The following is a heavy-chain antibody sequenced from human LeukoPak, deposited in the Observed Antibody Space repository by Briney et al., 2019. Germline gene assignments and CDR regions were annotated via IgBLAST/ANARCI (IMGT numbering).Heavy chain of an antibody. CDR1: GFTFSSYA. J-gene: IGHJ4*02. D-gene: IGHD3-16*02. V-gene: IGHV3-30*04. Sequence: GGSLRLSCAASGFTFSSYAMHWVRQAPGKGLEWVAVISYDGSNKYYADSVKGRFTISRDNSKNTLYLQMNSLRAEDTAVYYCARALNPRFMITFGGVIAPGAFDYWGQGTLVTVSS. CDR3: ARALNPRFMITFGGVIAPGAFDY. CDR2: ISYDGSNK.